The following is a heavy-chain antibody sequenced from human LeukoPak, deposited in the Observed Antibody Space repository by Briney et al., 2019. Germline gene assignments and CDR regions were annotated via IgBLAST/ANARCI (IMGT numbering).Heavy chain of an antibody. CDR3: ARAITYYYDSSGLYYFDY. Sequence: GGSLRLSCAASGFTSSSYWMSWVRQAPGKGLEWVANIKQDGSEKYYVDSVKGRFTISRDNAKNSLYLQMNSLRAEDTAVYYCARAITYYYDSSGLYYFDYWGQGTLVTVSS. V-gene: IGHV3-7*03. J-gene: IGHJ4*02. CDR1: GFTSSSYW. CDR2: IKQDGSEK. D-gene: IGHD3-22*01.